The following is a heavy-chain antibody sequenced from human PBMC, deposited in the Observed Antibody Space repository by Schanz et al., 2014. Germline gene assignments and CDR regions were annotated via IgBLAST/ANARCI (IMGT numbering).Heavy chain of an antibody. CDR2: INGDGSNT. D-gene: IGHD2-8*01. J-gene: IGHJ4*02. CDR1: GFTFSPYW. Sequence: EVQLVESGGGLVQPGGSLRLSCGSSGFTFSPYWMHWVRQAPGKGLVWVSRINGDGSNTNYADSVKGRFTISRDNAKRTLYLQLNSLSAEDTAVYYCARDRVYIVRWHICDLWGQGTQVIVSS. V-gene: IGHV3-74*01. CDR3: ARDRVYIVRWHICDL.